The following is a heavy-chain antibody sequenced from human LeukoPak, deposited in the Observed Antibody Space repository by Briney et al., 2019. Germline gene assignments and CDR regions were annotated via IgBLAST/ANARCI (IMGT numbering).Heavy chain of an antibody. CDR1: GGSISSGDYY. Sequence: PSQTLSLTCTVSGGSISSGDYYWSWIRQPPGKGLEWIGYIYYSGSTYYNPSLKSRVTISIDTSKNQFSLKLSSVTAADTAVFYCARRLVVPAAIFGKFDYWGQGTLVTVSS. CDR3: ARRLVVPAAIFGKFDY. D-gene: IGHD2-2*01. CDR2: IYYSGST. J-gene: IGHJ4*02. V-gene: IGHV4-30-4*01.